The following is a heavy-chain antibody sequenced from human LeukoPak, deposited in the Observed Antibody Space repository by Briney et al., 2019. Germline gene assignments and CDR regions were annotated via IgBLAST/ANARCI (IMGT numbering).Heavy chain of an antibody. CDR3: AKDRDWQIDFDY. CDR2: IHPDGSEK. CDR1: GFTFSTFW. Sequence: GGSLRLSCEASGFTFSTFWVTWVRQAPGRGLEWVANIHPDGSEKYYVGSGKGRFTISRDNSKNTLYLQMNSLRAEDTAVYYCAKDRDWQIDFDYWGQGTLVTVSS. V-gene: IGHV3-7*05. J-gene: IGHJ4*02. D-gene: IGHD3/OR15-3a*01.